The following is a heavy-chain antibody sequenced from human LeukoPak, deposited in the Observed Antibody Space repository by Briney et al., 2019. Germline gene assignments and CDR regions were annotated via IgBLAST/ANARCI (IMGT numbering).Heavy chain of an antibody. V-gene: IGHV3-7*01. D-gene: IGHD3-3*01. Sequence: GGSLRLSCAASGFTFSSYWMSWVRQAPGKGLEWVANIKQDGSEKYYVDSVKGRFTISRDNAKNSLFLQLNSLRAEDTAVYYCARGSEWSSGVSDYWGQGTLVTVSS. CDR2: IKQDGSEK. J-gene: IGHJ4*02. CDR3: ARGSEWSSGVSDY. CDR1: GFTFSSYW.